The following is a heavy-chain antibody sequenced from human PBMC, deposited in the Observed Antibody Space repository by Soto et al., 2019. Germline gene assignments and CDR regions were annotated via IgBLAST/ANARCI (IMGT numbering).Heavy chain of an antibody. CDR2: INPNSGGT. CDR3: ARTSGYDTFDY. Sequence: ASVRVSCKASGYSFTGYYMHWVRQAPGQGLEWMGWINPNSGGTNYAQKFQGWVTMTRDTSISTAYMELSRLRSDDTAVYYCARTSGYDTFDYWGQGTLVTVSS. J-gene: IGHJ4*02. CDR1: GYSFTGYY. V-gene: IGHV1-2*04. D-gene: IGHD5-12*01.